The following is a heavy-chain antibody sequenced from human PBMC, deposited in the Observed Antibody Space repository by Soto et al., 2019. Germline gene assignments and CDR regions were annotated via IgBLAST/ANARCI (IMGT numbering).Heavy chain of an antibody. CDR3: ARDHPHSYGVYYFDY. CDR2: IYSSGST. D-gene: IGHD5-18*01. V-gene: IGHV4-59*01. J-gene: IGHJ4*02. CDR1: GGSISNYY. Sequence: SETLSLTCTVSGGSISNYYWNWIRQSPGKGLEWIGYIYSSGSTHYNPSLQNRVTISIDTSKNQVSLKVNSVAAADTAVYYCARDHPHSYGVYYFDYWGQGTPVTSPQ.